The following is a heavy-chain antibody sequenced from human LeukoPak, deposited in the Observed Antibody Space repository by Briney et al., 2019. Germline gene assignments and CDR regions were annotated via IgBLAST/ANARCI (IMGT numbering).Heavy chain of an antibody. Sequence: GASVKVXCKXSGYTFTSFXXXXXXXXPGXGLXXXXXIXXXXXXTXXXXXFQXXXXXXTXXSXSTAYMDLRSLRSDDTXVYYCTRDHCRGDNCPSFDYWGQGTLVTVSS. CDR2: IXXXXXXT. CDR3: TRDHCRGDNCPSFDY. V-gene: IGHV1-18*04. J-gene: IGHJ4*02. CDR1: GYTFTSFX. D-gene: IGHD2-15*01.